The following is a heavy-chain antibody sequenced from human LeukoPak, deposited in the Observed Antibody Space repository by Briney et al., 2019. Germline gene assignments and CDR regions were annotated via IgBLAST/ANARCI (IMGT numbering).Heavy chain of an antibody. Sequence: PGGSLRLSCAASRFTFSSYAMSRVRGAPGPGLKWVSAISGSGGRTYYADSVKGRFTISRDNSKNTLYLQMNSLRAEDTAVYYCAKWGGLRPLDYWGQGTLVTVSS. V-gene: IGHV3-23*01. J-gene: IGHJ4*02. CDR2: ISGSGGRT. CDR1: RFTFSSYA. D-gene: IGHD4-17*01. CDR3: AKWGGLRPLDY.